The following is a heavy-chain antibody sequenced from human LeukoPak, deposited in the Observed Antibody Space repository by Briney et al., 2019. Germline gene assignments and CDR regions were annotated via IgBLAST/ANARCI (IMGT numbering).Heavy chain of an antibody. J-gene: IGHJ4*02. CDR1: GVPFKSYS. Sequence: PGGALELSCAASGVPFKSYSMKWGRQAPGKGLEGVSSISSSSSYIYYADSVKGRFTISRDNAKNSLYLQMNSLRAEDTAVYYCARDDANYYDSSGYDYWGQGTLVTVSS. D-gene: IGHD3-22*01. V-gene: IGHV3-21*01. CDR2: ISSSSSYI. CDR3: ARDDANYYDSSGYDY.